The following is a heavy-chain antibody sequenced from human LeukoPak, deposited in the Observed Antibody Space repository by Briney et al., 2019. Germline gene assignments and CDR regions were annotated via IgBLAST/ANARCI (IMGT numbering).Heavy chain of an antibody. V-gene: IGHV1-18*01. D-gene: IGHD3-22*01. Sequence: ASVKVSCKASGYTFTSYGISWVRQAPGQGLEWMGWISAYNGNTNYAQELQGRVTMTTDTSTSTAYMELRSLRSDDTAVYYCARPYYYDSSGYYWDYWGQGTLVTVSS. J-gene: IGHJ4*02. CDR2: ISAYNGNT. CDR1: GYTFTSYG. CDR3: ARPYYYDSSGYYWDY.